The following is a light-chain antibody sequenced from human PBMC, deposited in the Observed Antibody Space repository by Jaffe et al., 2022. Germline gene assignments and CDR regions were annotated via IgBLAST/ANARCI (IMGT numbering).Light chain of an antibody. CDR1: QSISTY. CDR2: DVS. J-gene: IGKJ4*01. Sequence: EIVLTQSPATLSLSPGERATLSCRASQSISTYLTWYQQKPGQAPRLLMFDVSNRATGIPARFSGSGSGTDFTLTISSLEPEDFAVYYCQQRSNWPLTFGGGTKVEIK. CDR3: QQRSNWPLT. V-gene: IGKV3-11*01.